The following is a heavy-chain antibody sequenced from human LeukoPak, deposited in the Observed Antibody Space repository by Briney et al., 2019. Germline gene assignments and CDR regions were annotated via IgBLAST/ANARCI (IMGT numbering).Heavy chain of an antibody. CDR3: ARQRYNWNDWGAGFDY. CDR1: GGSISSYY. J-gene: IGHJ4*02. CDR2: IYYSGST. D-gene: IGHD1-1*01. V-gene: IGHV4-59*08. Sequence: SETLSLTCTVSGGSISSYYWSWLRQPPGKGLEWIGYIYYSGSTNYNPSLKSRVTISVDTSKNQFSLKLSSVTAADTAVYYCARQRYNWNDWGAGFDYWGQGTLVTVSS.